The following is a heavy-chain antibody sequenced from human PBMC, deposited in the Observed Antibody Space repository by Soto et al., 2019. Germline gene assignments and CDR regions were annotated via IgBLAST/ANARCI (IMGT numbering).Heavy chain of an antibody. CDR3: ARGRIAVMYYYYGMDV. V-gene: IGHV4-34*01. CDR1: GGSVSGYD. Sequence: SDTLSLTRTVYGGSVSGYDGAGIRKPPVKGLEWIGEINHSGSTNYNPSLKSRVTISVDTSKNQFSLKLSSVTAADTAVYYCARGRIAVMYYYYGMDVWGQGTTVTVSS. J-gene: IGHJ6*02. CDR2: INHSGST. D-gene: IGHD6-19*01.